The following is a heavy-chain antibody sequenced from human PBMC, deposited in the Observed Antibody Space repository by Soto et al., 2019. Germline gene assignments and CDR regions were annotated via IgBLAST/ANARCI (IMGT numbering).Heavy chain of an antibody. CDR2: TEPSDSYN. D-gene: IGHD2-2*01. CDR1: GDRFSSCC. CDR3: PSLVGGYADYYYGMAA. Sequence: VVSLRISGRGAGDRFSSCCISWVRPLPGEGMEWMGRTEPSDSYNTDSPSFQGHVTISAEKSISTAYLQCSRLKASDTAMYYCPSLVGGYADYYYGMAAWGPGTTDTVSS. J-gene: IGHJ6*02. V-gene: IGHV5-10-1*01.